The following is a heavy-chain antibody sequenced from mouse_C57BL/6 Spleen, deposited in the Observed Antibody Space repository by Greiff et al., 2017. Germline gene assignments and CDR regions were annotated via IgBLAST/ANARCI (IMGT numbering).Heavy chain of an antibody. CDR1: GFTFSDYY. CDR2: INYDGSST. V-gene: IGHV5-16*01. D-gene: IGHD2-4*01. CDR3: ARSPFYYDYDFYWYFDV. Sequence: EVMLVESEGGLVQPGSSMKLSCTASGFTFSDYYMAWVRQVPEKGLEWVANINYDGSSTYYLDSLKSRFIISRDNAKNILYLQMSSLKSEDTATYYCARSPFYYDYDFYWYFDVWGTGTTVTVSS. J-gene: IGHJ1*03.